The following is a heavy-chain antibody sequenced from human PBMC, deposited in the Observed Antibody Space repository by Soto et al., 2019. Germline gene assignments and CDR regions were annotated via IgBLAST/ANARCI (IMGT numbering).Heavy chain of an antibody. CDR1: GFTFSSYW. CDR2: IKQDGSEK. V-gene: IGHV3-7*03. D-gene: IGHD5-12*01. J-gene: IGHJ6*02. Sequence: GGSLRLSCAASGFTFSSYWMSWVRQAPGKGLEWVANIKQDGSEKYYVDSVKGRFTISRDNAKNSLYLQMNSLRAEDTAVYYCARATGYSGYGGFYYYYGMDVWGQGTTVTV. CDR3: ARATGYSGYGGFYYYYGMDV.